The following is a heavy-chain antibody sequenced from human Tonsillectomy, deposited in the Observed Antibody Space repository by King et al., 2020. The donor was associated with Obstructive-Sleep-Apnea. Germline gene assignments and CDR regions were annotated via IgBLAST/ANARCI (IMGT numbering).Heavy chain of an antibody. CDR1: GFTFSSYA. V-gene: IGHV3-30*04. J-gene: IGHJ4*02. CDR3: ARGPVLLWFGELLFDY. D-gene: IGHD3-10*01. Sequence: QLVQSGGGVVQPGRSLRLSCAASGFTFSSYAMHWVRQVPGKGLEWVAVISYDGSNEYYADSVKGRFTISRDNSKNTLYLQMNSLRAEDTAVYYCARGPVLLWFGELLFDYWGQGTLGTVSS. CDR2: ISYDGSNE.